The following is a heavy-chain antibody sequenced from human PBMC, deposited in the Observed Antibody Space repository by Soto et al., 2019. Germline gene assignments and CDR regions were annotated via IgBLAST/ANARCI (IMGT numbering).Heavy chain of an antibody. CDR3: ASWLKGPDIGNYYYGMDV. D-gene: IGHD2-15*01. V-gene: IGHV1-69*12. CDR2: IMPIFRAP. CDR1: GGAFSDYA. J-gene: IGHJ6*02. Sequence: QVQLVQSGAEVKKPGSSVKVSCKASGGAFSDYAFSWVRQAPGQGLEWLGGIMPIFRAPDYAQKFQGRVTSTADEFKRTAYMEMNSLRSEDTAVYYCASWLKGPDIGNYYYGMDVWGQGTTVTVS.